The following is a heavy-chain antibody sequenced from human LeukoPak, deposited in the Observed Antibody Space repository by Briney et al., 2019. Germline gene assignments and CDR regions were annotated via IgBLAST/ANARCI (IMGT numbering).Heavy chain of an antibody. D-gene: IGHD6-19*01. CDR3: ARDSSGWFPSWFDP. Sequence: GGSLRLSCAASGFTFSSYWMSWVGQAPGKEREWVANIKQDGSEKYYVGSVKGRFTISRDNAKNSLYLQMNSLRAEDTAVYYCARDSSGWFPSWFDPWGEGTLVTVSS. J-gene: IGHJ5*02. CDR2: IKQDGSEK. V-gene: IGHV3-7*01. CDR1: GFTFSSYW.